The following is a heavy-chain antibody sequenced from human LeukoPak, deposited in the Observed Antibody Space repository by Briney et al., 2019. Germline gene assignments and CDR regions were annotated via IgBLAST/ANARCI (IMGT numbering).Heavy chain of an antibody. D-gene: IGHD3-10*01. CDR2: INPNSGGT. V-gene: IGHV1-2*06. CDR3: ARTMVRGPKGAFDI. Sequence: ASVKVSCKASGYTFTGYYMHWVRQAPGQGLEWMGRINPNSGGTNYAQKFQGRVTMTRDTSISTAYMELSRLRSDDTAVYYCARTMVRGPKGAFDIWGQGTMVTVSS. J-gene: IGHJ3*02. CDR1: GYTFTGYY.